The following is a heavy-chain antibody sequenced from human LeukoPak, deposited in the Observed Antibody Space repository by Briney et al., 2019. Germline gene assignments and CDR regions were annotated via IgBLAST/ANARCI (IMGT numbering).Heavy chain of an antibody. V-gene: IGHV4-39*07. Sequence: SSETLSLTCTVSGGSISSSSYYWGWIRQPPGKGLEWIGSIYYSGSTYYNPSLKSRVTISVDTSKNQFSLKLSSVTAADTAVYYCARDSRRDGYNLDYWGRGTLVTVSS. D-gene: IGHD5-24*01. CDR2: IYYSGST. J-gene: IGHJ4*02. CDR1: GGSISSSSYY. CDR3: ARDSRRDGYNLDY.